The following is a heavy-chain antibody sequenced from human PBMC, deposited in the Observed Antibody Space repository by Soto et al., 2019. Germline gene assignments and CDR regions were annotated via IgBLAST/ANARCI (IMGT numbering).Heavy chain of an antibody. Sequence: QVQLVQSGAEVKKPGSSVKVSCKASGGTFSSYAISWVRQAPGQGLEWMAGIIPIFGTANYAQKFQGRVTITADESTSTAYMELSILRSEDAAGDDCARDYSSFWSWFDPWGQGTLVTVSS. V-gene: IGHV1-69*01. CDR2: IIPIFGTA. J-gene: IGHJ5*02. CDR1: GGTFSSYA. D-gene: IGHD6-6*01. CDR3: ARDYSSFWSWFDP.